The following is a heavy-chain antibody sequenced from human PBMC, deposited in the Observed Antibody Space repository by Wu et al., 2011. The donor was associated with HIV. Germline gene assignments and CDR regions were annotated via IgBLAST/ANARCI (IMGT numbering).Heavy chain of an antibody. J-gene: IGHJ4*02. CDR2: IIPILGTV. V-gene: IGHV1-69*14. Sequence: QVQLVQSGAEVKKPGSSVKVSCKASGDTFSTYGINWVRQAPGQGLEWMGGIIPILGTVKYAQKFQGRVTITADKSTSTAYMELSSLRSXDTAIYYCARDLGGDEDYXGQGTLVTVSS. CDR1: GDTFSTYG. D-gene: IGHD2-21*01. CDR3: ARDLGGDEDY.